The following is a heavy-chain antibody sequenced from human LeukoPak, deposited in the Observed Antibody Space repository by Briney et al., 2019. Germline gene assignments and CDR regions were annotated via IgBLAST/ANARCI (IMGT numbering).Heavy chain of an antibody. CDR2: ISSSGSTI. J-gene: IGHJ3*02. CDR3: AKDIPLGGATRVVAFGAFDI. D-gene: IGHD1-26*01. CDR1: GFTFSDYY. Sequence: PGGSLRLSCAASGFTFSDYYMSWIRQAPGKGLEWVSYISSSGSTIYYADSVKGRFSISRDNAKNSLYLQMNSLRAEDTALYYCAKDIPLGGATRVVAFGAFDIWGQGTMVTVSS. V-gene: IGHV3-11*01.